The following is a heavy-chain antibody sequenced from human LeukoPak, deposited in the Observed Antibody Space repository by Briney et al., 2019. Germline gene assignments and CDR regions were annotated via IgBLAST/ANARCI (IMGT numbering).Heavy chain of an antibody. CDR2: IIPIFGTA. CDR1: GGTFSSYA. V-gene: IGHV1-69*01. D-gene: IGHD3-10*01. J-gene: IGHJ3*02. CDR3: ASYYYGSGSYDDAFDI. Sequence: SVKVSCKASGGTFSSYAISWVRQAPGQGLEWMGGIIPIFGTANYAQKFQGRVTITADESTSTAYMELSSLRSEDTAVYYCASYYYGSGSYDDAFDIWGQGTVVTVSS.